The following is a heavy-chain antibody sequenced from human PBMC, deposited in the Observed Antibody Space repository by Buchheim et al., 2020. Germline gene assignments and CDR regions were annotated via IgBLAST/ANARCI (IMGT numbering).Heavy chain of an antibody. Sequence: QAQLVESGGGVVQPGRSLRVSCADSGFTFSSFGMHWVRQAPGKGLEWVALISHHGGNKYYADSVKGRFTISRDNSKNTLYLQMNSLRAEDTAVYYCAKDAEDSSGWFYLDSWGQGTL. CDR2: ISHHGGNK. D-gene: IGHD6-19*01. V-gene: IGHV3-30*18. CDR1: GFTFSSFG. J-gene: IGHJ4*02. CDR3: AKDAEDSSGWFYLDS.